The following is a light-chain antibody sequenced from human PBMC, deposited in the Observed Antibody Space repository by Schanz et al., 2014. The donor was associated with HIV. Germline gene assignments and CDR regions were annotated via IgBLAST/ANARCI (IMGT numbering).Light chain of an antibody. Sequence: EIVLTQSPATLSLSPGERATLSCRASQSVSDNYLAWYQQRPGQAPRLVIYATSTRAAGIPDRFSGTGSGTDFTLTISRLEPEDFAVYYCQQYGSSLGLTFGGGTKVEIK. CDR2: ATS. J-gene: IGKJ4*01. CDR3: QQYGSSLGLT. V-gene: IGKV3-20*01. CDR1: QSVSDNY.